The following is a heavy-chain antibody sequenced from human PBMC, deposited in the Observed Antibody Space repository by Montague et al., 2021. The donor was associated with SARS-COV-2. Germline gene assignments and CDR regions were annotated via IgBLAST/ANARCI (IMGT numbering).Heavy chain of an antibody. CDR2: MSHDGSYE. J-gene: IGHJ4*02. CDR1: GFTFSTYA. D-gene: IGHD6-19*01. V-gene: IGHV3-33*01. CDR3: AVQPRDSSAWHPFDY. Sequence: FLRLSCAASGFTFSTYAIHWVRQAPGKGLEWVAIMSHDGSYEHYADSVKGRFTISRDSSKNTLHLQMNSLTAEDTAVYYCAVQPRDSSAWHPFDYWGQGTLVTVSS.